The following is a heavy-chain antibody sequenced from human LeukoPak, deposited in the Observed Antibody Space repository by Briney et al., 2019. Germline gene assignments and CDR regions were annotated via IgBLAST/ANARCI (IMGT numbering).Heavy chain of an antibody. V-gene: IGHV3-21*04. CDR3: ARSLIADGAFDI. D-gene: IGHD2-21*01. Sequence: GGSLRLSCAASGFTFTSYTMNWVRQALGKGLEWVSDISCSGSYIDYADSVKGRFTISRDNDKNSLFLQMNSLRAEDTAVYYCARSLIADGAFDIWGQGTMVTVPS. J-gene: IGHJ3*02. CDR2: ISCSGSYI. CDR1: GFTFTSYT.